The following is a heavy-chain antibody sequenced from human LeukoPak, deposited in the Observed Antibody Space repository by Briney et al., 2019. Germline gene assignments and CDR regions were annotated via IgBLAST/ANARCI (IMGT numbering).Heavy chain of an antibody. CDR1: GFTFSSYG. CDR3: ARDFAEGSVAAAGY. D-gene: IGHD2-15*01. CDR2: IWYDGSNK. V-gene: IGHV3-33*01. Sequence: QPGGSLRLSCAASGFTFSSYGMHWVRQAPGKGLEWVALIWYDGSNKYYADSVKGRLTISRDNSKNTLYLQMNSLRAEDTAVYYCARDFAEGSVAAAGYWGQGTLVIVSS. J-gene: IGHJ4*02.